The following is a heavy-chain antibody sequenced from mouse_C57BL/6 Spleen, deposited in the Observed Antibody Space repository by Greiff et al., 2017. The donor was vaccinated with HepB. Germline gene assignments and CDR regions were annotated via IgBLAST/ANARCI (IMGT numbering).Heavy chain of an antibody. CDR3: ARAGGNYFDY. J-gene: IGHJ2*01. CDR1: GYTFTSYG. CDR2: IYPRSGNT. V-gene: IGHV1-81*01. Sequence: VQLQQSGAELARPGASVKLSCKASGYTFTSYGISGVKQRTGQGLEWIGEIYPRSGNTYYNEKFKGKATLTADKSSITAYMEVRSLTSEYSAVYFCARAGGNYFDYWGQGTTLTVSS.